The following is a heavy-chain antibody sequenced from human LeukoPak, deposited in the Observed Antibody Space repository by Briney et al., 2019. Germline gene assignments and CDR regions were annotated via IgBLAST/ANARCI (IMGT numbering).Heavy chain of an antibody. Sequence: SETLSLTCTVSGGSISSSNYYWSWIRQPPGKGLEWIGEINHSGSTNYNPSLKSRVTISVDTSKNQFSLTLSSVTAADTAVYYCARRRYDASGYYPSRGRYFDYWGQGTLVTVSS. J-gene: IGHJ4*02. V-gene: IGHV4-39*07. CDR1: GGSISSSNYY. CDR2: INHSGST. D-gene: IGHD3-22*01. CDR3: ARRRYDASGYYPSRGRYFDY.